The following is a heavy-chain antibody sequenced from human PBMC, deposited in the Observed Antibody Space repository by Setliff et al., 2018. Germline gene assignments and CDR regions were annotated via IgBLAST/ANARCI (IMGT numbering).Heavy chain of an antibody. D-gene: IGHD1-7*01. V-gene: IGHV3-30*02. CDR3: ARDQFRNSGGLYS. CDR1: GFAFGTYG. CDR2: IRYDGSYK. Sequence: PGGSLRLSCAASGFAFGTYGMHWVRQAPGKGLEWLTFIRYDGSYKYYADSVKGRFTISRDNSQNTLFLQMNGLRPEDTAMYYCARDQFRNSGGLYSWGQGTPVTVSS. J-gene: IGHJ5*02.